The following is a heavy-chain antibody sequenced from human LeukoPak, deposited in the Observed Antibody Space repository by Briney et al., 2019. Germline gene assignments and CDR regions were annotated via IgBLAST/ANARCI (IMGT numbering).Heavy chain of an antibody. J-gene: IGHJ3*02. D-gene: IGHD1-1*01. V-gene: IGHV3-21*01. Sequence: GGSLRLSCAASGFTFSSYSMNWVGRAPGRGLEWLSSISSSSSYIYYADSVKGRFTISRDNAKNSLYLQMNSLRAEDTAVYYCAREYTMAFDIWGQGTMVTVSS. CDR2: ISSSSSYI. CDR3: AREYTMAFDI. CDR1: GFTFSSYS.